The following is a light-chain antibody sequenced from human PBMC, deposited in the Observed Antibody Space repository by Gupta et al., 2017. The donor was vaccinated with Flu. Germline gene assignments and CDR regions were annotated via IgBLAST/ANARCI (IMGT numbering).Light chain of an antibody. CDR2: KAS. Sequence: DIQMTQSPSTLSASVGDRVTITCRASQSSDSWLAWYQQKPGKAPKLLIYKASNLESGVPSRFSGSGSGTEFTLTISSRQPDDFATYYCQQERSSPWTFGQGTTVEIK. J-gene: IGKJ1*01. CDR3: QQERSSPWT. CDR1: QSSDSW. V-gene: IGKV1-5*03.